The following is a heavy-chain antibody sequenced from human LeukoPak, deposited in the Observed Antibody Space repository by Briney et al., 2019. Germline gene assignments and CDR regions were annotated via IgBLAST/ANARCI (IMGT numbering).Heavy chain of an antibody. D-gene: IGHD2-15*01. CDR3: VRYCSGGSCYSDAFDI. CDR1: RFTFSSYG. Sequence: GGSLRLSCAASRFTFSSYGMHWVRQAPGKGLEWVAFIRYDGSNKDYADSVKGRFTISRDNSKNTLYLQMNSLRAEDTAVYYCVRYCSGGSCYSDAFDIWGQGTMVTVSS. J-gene: IGHJ3*02. V-gene: IGHV3-30*02. CDR2: IRYDGSNK.